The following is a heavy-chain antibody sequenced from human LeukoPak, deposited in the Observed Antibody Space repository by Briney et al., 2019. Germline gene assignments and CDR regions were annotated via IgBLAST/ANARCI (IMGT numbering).Heavy chain of an antibody. V-gene: IGHV3-33*01. CDR2: IWYDGSNK. Sequence: GGSLRLSCAASGFTFSSYGMHWVRQAPSKALEWVAVIWYDGSNKYYADSVKDRFTISRDNSKNTLYLQMNSLRAEDTAVYYCARDVISSGYYYGGFDYWGQGTLVTVYS. CDR1: GFTFSSYG. CDR3: ARDVISSGYYYGGFDY. J-gene: IGHJ4*02. D-gene: IGHD3-22*01.